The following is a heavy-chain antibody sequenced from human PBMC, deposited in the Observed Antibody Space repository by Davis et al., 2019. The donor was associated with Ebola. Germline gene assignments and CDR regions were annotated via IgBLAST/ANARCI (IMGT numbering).Heavy chain of an antibody. Sequence: GGSLRLSCAASGFTFSSHPMHWVRQAPGKGLEWVSYIGTSNSVIYYADSVKGRFTISRDNAKNSLYLQMDSLRDEDTAVYYCASWGYSGSWYNSYWGQGTLVTVSS. D-gene: IGHD6-13*01. J-gene: IGHJ4*02. CDR2: IGTSNSVI. CDR1: GFTFSSHP. CDR3: ASWGYSGSWYNSY. V-gene: IGHV3-48*02.